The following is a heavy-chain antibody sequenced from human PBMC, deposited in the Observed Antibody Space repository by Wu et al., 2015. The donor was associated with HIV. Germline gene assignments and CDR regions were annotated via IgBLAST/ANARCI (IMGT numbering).Heavy chain of an antibody. D-gene: IGHD4-17*01. CDR1: GLSISNGYY. CDR2: VYHTGST. V-gene: IGHV4-38-2*01. J-gene: IGHJ2*01. Sequence: QVQLEESGPGLVKPSETLSLTCAVSGLSISNGYYWGWIRQPPGKGLEWTGAVYHTGSTYDNPSLKTRVSISIDTSKKIHFSLKIISLTAAGHGRVYYCARNTGTTVDYPPLLFNLWGLAPWSLSPQ. CDR3: ARNTGTTVDYPPLLFNL.